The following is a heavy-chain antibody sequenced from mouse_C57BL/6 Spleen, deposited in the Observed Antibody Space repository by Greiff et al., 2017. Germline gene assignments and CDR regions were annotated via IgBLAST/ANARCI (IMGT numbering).Heavy chain of an antibody. J-gene: IGHJ4*01. V-gene: IGHV5-6*02. CDR3: ARRIYYGNYVSMDY. CDR2: ISSGGSYT. Sequence: DVKLVESGGDLVKPGGSLKLSCAASGFTFSSYGMSWVRQTPDKRLEWVATISSGGSYTYYPDSVKGRFTISRDNAKNTLYLQMSSLKSEDTAMXYCARRIYYGNYVSMDYWGQGTSVTVSS. D-gene: IGHD2-1*01. CDR1: GFTFSSYG.